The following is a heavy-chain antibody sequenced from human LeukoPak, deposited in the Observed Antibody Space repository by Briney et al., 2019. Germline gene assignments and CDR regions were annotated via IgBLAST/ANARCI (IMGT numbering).Heavy chain of an antibody. Sequence: SGGSLRLSCAASGFTFSSYAMSWVRQAPGKGLEWVSGIGGDVRTHYADSVKGRFTISRDNSKNTMYLQMNSLRAEDTAVYYCAKDIIGWSFDYWGQGTLVTVSS. D-gene: IGHD2-15*01. V-gene: IGHV3-23*01. CDR1: GFTFSSYA. J-gene: IGHJ4*02. CDR2: IGGDVRT. CDR3: AKDIIGWSFDY.